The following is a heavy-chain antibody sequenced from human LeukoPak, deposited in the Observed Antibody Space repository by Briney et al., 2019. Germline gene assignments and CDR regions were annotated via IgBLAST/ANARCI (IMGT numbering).Heavy chain of an antibody. CDR1: GGSISSSNW. V-gene: IGHV4-4*02. CDR2: IYHSGST. Sequence: PSETLSLTCAVAGGSISSSNWWSWVRQPPGKVLEWIGEIYHSGSTNYNPSLKSRVTISVDKSKNQFSLKLNSVTAADTAVYYCARGGYCNSTSCDDNWFDPWGQGTLVTVSS. J-gene: IGHJ5*02. CDR3: ARGGYCNSTSCDDNWFDP. D-gene: IGHD2-2*01.